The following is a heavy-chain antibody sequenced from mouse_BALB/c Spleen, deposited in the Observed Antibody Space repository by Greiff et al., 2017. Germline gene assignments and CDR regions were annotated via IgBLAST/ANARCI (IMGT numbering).Heavy chain of an antibody. Sequence: QVQLQQSGAELVRPGVSVKISCKGSGYTFTDYAMHWVKQSHAKSLEWIGVISTYYGDASYNQKFKGKATMTVDKSSSTAYMELARLTSEDSAIYYCARALLEGYAMDYWGQGTSVTVSS. CDR1: GYTFTDYA. CDR2: ISTYYGDA. D-gene: IGHD2-14*01. J-gene: IGHJ4*01. CDR3: ARALLEGYAMDY. V-gene: IGHV1S137*01.